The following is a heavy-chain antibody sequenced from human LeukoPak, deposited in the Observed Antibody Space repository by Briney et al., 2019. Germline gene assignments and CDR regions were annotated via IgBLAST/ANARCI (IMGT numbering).Heavy chain of an antibody. CDR1: GFTFSNYL. V-gene: IGHV3-7*03. J-gene: IGHJ4*02. CDR3: ARQTYYDYVWGSFLETPYFDY. CDR2: IKKDGSEK. Sequence: GGSLRLSCAASGFTFSNYLMSWVRQAPGKGLEWVANIKKDGSEKYYVDSVKGRFTISSDNAKNSLYLQMNSLRADDTAVYYCARQTYYDYVWGSFLETPYFDYWGQGTLVTVSS. D-gene: IGHD3-16*01.